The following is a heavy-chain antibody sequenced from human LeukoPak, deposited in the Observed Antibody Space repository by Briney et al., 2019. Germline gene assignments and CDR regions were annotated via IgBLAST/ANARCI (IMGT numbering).Heavy chain of an antibody. Sequence: GASVKVSCKASGYTFTGYYMHWVRQAPGQGLEWMGRINPNSGGTNYAQKFHGRVTMTRDTSISTAYMELSRLGSDDTAVYYCARNDFWSGYQLDYWGQGTLVTVSS. D-gene: IGHD3-3*01. CDR3: ARNDFWSGYQLDY. J-gene: IGHJ4*02. CDR1: GYTFTGYY. CDR2: INPNSGGT. V-gene: IGHV1-2*06.